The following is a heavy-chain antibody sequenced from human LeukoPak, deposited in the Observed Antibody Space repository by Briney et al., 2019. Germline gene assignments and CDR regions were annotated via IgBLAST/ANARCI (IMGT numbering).Heavy chain of an antibody. D-gene: IGHD6-13*01. CDR3: ARVRPYSSSWKYYFDY. V-gene: IGHV4-39*07. CDR1: GGSISSSSYY. Sequence: SETLSLTCTVSGGSISSSSYYWGWIRQPPGKGLEWIGSIYYSGSTYYNPSLKSRVTISVDTSKNQFSLKLSSVTAADTAVYYCARVRPYSSSWKYYFDYWGQGTLVTVSS. J-gene: IGHJ4*02. CDR2: IYYSGST.